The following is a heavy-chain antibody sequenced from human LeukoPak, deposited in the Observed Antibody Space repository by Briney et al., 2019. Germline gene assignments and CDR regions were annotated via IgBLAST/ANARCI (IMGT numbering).Heavy chain of an antibody. Sequence: GGSLTLSCAVYGFTLSDYAMSWVRQAPGKGPEWISAIRGGSSDTYYADSVRGRFTISRDNSKNTLYLQMNSLSAEDTAVYYCAKDLFGVAGSWGYFQYWGPGTLVTVSS. CDR3: AKDLFGVAGSWGYFQY. V-gene: IGHV3-23*01. D-gene: IGHD6-19*01. J-gene: IGHJ1*01. CDR2: IRGGSSDT. CDR1: GFTLSDYA.